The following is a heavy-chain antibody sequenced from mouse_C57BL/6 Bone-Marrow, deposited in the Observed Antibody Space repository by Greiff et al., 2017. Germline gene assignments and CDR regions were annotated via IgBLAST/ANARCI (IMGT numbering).Heavy chain of an antibody. V-gene: IGHV1-81*01. CDR2: IYPRSGNT. Sequence: QVQLQQSGAELVRPGASVKLSCKASGYTFTSYGISWVKQRPGQGLEWIGEIYPRSGNTYYNEKFKGKATLTADKSSSTAYMELRSLTSEDSAVYFCANDYYSNYGFAYWGQGTLVTVSA. CDR1: GYTFTSYG. CDR3: ANDYYSNYGFAY. J-gene: IGHJ3*01. D-gene: IGHD2-5*01.